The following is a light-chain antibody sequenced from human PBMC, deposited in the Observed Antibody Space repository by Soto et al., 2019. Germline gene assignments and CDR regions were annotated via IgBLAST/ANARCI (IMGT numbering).Light chain of an antibody. CDR1: QGVSNH. CDR2: GAS. CDR3: QQYDNWSPWT. V-gene: IGKV3-15*01. J-gene: IGKJ1*01. Sequence: DIVMTQSPATLSVSPGDRATLSCRASQGVSNHLAWYQQKPGQAPRLLIYGASTRSTGIPARFSGSGSGTECTLIISSLQSEDFAVYYCQQYDNWSPWTFGQGTKVEIK.